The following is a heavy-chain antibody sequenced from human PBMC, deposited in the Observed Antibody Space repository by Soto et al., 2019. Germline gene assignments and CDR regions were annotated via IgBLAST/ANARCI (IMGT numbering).Heavy chain of an antibody. D-gene: IGHD3-22*01. CDR2: FDPEDGET. J-gene: IGHJ4*02. CDR1: GYTLTELS. CDR3: ATGQYYYDGSGYYFDY. Sequence: ASVKVSCKVSGYTLTELSMHWVRQAPGKGLEWMGGFDPEDGETIYAQKFQVRVTMTEDTSTDTAYMELSSLRSEDTAVYYCATGQYYYDGSGYYFDYWGQGTLVTVSS. V-gene: IGHV1-24*01.